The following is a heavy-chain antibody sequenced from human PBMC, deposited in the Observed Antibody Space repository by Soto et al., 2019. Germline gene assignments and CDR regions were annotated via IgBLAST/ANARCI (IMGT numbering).Heavy chain of an antibody. CDR1: GFTFSSYS. Sequence: EVQLVESGGGLVKPGGSLRLSCAASGFTFSSYSMNWVRQAPGNGLEWVSSISSSSSYIYYADSVKGRFTISRDNAKNSLYLQMKSLRAEDTAVYYCARMGSQRYYDYGMDVWGQGTTVTVSS. V-gene: IGHV3-21*01. D-gene: IGHD6-25*01. CDR2: ISSSSSYI. J-gene: IGHJ6*02. CDR3: ARMGSQRYYDYGMDV.